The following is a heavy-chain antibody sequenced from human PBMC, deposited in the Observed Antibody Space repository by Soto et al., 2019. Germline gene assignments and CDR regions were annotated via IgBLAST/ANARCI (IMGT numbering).Heavy chain of an antibody. V-gene: IGHV3-23*01. CDR1: GFTFSSST. D-gene: IGHD6-19*01. Sequence: EVQLLESGGGLVQPGGSLRLSCAASGFTFSSSTMTWVRQAPGKGLEWVSGIGNSGGGTYYADSVKGRFTISRDSANTTLYLQMNRLRAEDTGVYYCARPAVAGSDYYSFDYWGQGSLVTVSS. CDR3: ARPAVAGSDYYSFDY. CDR2: IGNSGGGT. J-gene: IGHJ4*02.